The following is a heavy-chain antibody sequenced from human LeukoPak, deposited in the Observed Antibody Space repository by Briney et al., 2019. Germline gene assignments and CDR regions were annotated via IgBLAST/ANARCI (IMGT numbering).Heavy chain of an antibody. CDR3: ARIRVRLGELSLPDY. CDR1: GGSFSGYY. D-gene: IGHD3-16*02. J-gene: IGHJ4*02. CDR2: INHSGST. V-gene: IGHV4-34*01. Sequence: SETLSLTRAVYGGSFSGYYWSWIRQPPGKGLEWIGEINHSGSTNYNPSLKSRVTISVDTSKNQFSLKLSSVTAADTAVYYCARIRVRLGELSLPDYWGQGTLVTVSS.